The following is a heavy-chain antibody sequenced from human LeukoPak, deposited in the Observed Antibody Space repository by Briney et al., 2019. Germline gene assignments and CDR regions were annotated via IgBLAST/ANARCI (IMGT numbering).Heavy chain of an antibody. CDR3: ESPGEPRRIAVAGRRISYYYGMAV. V-gene: IGHV3-21*01. D-gene: IGHD6-19*01. J-gene: IGHJ6*02. Sequence: GGSLRLSCAASGFTFSSYSMNWVRQAPGKGLEWVSSISSSSSYIYYADSVKGRFTISRDNAKNSLYLQMNSLRAEDTAVYYCESPGEPRRIAVAGRRISYYYGMAVWGQGTTVTVSS. CDR2: ISSSSSYI. CDR1: GFTFSSYS.